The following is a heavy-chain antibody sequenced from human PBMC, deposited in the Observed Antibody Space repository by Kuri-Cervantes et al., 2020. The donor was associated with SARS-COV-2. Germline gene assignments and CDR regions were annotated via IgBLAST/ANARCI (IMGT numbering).Heavy chain of an antibody. V-gene: IGHV3-21*01. CDR1: GFSFSDYS. Sequence: GESLKISCSASGFSFSDYSMNWVRQAPGKGLEWVSSITGGGAYISYAESVKGRFTISRDNAKNSLYLKMNSLRAEDTAVYYCARENSDFMTWFDPWGQGTLVTVSS. J-gene: IGHJ5*02. CDR3: ARENSDFMTWFDP. D-gene: IGHD3/OR15-3a*01. CDR2: ITGGGAYI.